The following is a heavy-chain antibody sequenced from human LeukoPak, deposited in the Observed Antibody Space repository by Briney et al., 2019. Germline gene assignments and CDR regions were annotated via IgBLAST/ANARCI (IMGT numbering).Heavy chain of an antibody. V-gene: IGHV1-2*02. CDR3: VRAARATADT. Sequence: GASVKVSCKASGYTFTAYYMHWVRQSPGQGLEWMGWINCGSGDTNYAQKFQGRVTVTRDTSITTTYMEVTNLNSDDAALYYCVRAARATADTWGQGTQVTVSS. CDR1: GYTFTAYY. CDR2: INCGSGDT. J-gene: IGHJ5*02. D-gene: IGHD1-26*01.